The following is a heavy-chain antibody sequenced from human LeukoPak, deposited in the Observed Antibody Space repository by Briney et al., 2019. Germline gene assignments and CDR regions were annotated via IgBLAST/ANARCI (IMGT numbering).Heavy chain of an antibody. CDR2: INPNSGGT. V-gene: IGHV1-2*06. CDR3: ARDRGSSGPNRFDY. CDR1: GYTFTGYY. J-gene: IGHJ4*02. D-gene: IGHD6-19*01. Sequence: GASVKVSCKASGYTFTGYYMHWVRQAPGQGLEWMGRINPNSGGTNYAQKFQGRATMTRDTSISTAYMELSRLRSDDTAVYYCARDRGSSGPNRFDYWGQGTLVTVSS.